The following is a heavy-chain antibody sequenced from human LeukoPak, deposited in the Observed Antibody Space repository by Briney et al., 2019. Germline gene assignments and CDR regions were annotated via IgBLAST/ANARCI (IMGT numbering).Heavy chain of an antibody. CDR2: IYTSGST. V-gene: IGHV4-4*07. Sequence: SETLSLTCTVSGGSISSYYWSWIRQPAGKGLEWIGRIYTSGSTNYNPSLKSRVTMSVDTSKNQFSLKLSSVTAADTAVYYCARDVDYYGSGSYAWRGYFDHWGQGTLVTVSS. D-gene: IGHD3-10*01. CDR3: ARDVDYYGSGSYAWRGYFDH. J-gene: IGHJ4*02. CDR1: GGSISSYY.